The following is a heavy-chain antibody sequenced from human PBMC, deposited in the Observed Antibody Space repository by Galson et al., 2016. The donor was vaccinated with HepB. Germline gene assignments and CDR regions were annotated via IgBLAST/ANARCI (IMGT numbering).Heavy chain of an antibody. D-gene: IGHD6-19*01. CDR2: IGGGGGSI. CDR1: GSMFHNHA. CDR3: AKVTGGGWIGLEY. Sequence: SLRLSCAASGSMFHNHAMSWVRQAPGRGLEWVSVIGGGGGSIYYADSVKGRFTIHRDNSKNTLYLDMKSLRGEDTARYYCAKVTGGGWIGLEYWGQGTQVTVAS. J-gene: IGHJ4*02. V-gene: IGHV3-23*01.